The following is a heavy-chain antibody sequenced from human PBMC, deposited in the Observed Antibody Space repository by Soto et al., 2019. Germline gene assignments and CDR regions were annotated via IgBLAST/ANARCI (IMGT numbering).Heavy chain of an antibody. CDR1: GGSISSSSHY. V-gene: IGHV4-39*02. CDR2: LYYSGDT. CDR3: AREAHPTYYFDY. J-gene: IGHJ4*02. Sequence: SETLSLTCTVSGGSISSSSHYWGWIRQPPGKGLEWIGSLYYSGDTYYNPSLKSQVTISVDTSKNQFSLKLSSVTAADSAVYYCAREAHPTYYFDYWGQGTLVTVSS.